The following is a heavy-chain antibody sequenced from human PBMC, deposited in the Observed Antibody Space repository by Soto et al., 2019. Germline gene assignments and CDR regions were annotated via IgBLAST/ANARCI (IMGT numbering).Heavy chain of an antibody. CDR2: INAGNGNT. J-gene: IGHJ6*02. Sequence: ASVKVSCKASGYTFTSYAMHWVRQAPRQRLEWMGWINAGNGNTKYSQKFQGRVTITRDTSASTAYMELSSLRSEDTAVYYCARDLVRSSWYSHYYYYGMDVWGQGTTVTVSS. D-gene: IGHD6-13*01. CDR3: ARDLVRSSWYSHYYYYGMDV. V-gene: IGHV1-3*01. CDR1: GYTFTSYA.